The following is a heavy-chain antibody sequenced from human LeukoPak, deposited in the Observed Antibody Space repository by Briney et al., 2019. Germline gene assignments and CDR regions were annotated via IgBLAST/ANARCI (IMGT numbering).Heavy chain of an antibody. V-gene: IGHV3-21*01. J-gene: IGHJ4*02. Sequence: GGSLRLSCAASGYTFSSYSINWVRQAPGKGLEWVSSISVRSNYIYYADSVRGRFRISRDDARDSLYLQMNNLRAEDTAVYYCAKRGYDTTGYWDYFDSWGRGTLVTVSS. CDR3: AKRGYDTTGYWDYFDS. D-gene: IGHD3-22*01. CDR1: GYTFSSYS. CDR2: ISVRSNYI.